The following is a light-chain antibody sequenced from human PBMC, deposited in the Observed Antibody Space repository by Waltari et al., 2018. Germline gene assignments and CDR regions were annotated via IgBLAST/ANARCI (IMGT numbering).Light chain of an antibody. J-gene: IGLJ1*01. CDR2: DVS. Sequence: QSALTQPASVSGSPGQSITISCTGTSSDVGGYNYVSWYQQHPGKAPKLMIYDVSKRPSGVSNRFSRSKSGHTASLTISGLHAEDDAYYYCISYTSSWGFVFGPGTKVTVL. CDR1: SSDVGGYNY. CDR3: ISYTSSWGFV. V-gene: IGLV2-14*01.